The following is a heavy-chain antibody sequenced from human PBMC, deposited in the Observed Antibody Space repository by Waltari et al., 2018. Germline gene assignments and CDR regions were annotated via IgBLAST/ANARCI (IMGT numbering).Heavy chain of an antibody. CDR2: IYTSGST. V-gene: IGHV4-61*09. CDR3: ARDQQMATAN. CDR1: GGSISSGSYY. D-gene: IGHD5-18*01. Sequence: QVQLQESGPGLVKPSQTLSLTCTVSGGSISSGSYYWSWIRQPAGKGLEWIGYIYTSGSTNYNPSLKSRVTISVDTSKNQFSPKLSSVTAADTAVYYCARDQQMATANWGQGTLVTVSS. J-gene: IGHJ4*02.